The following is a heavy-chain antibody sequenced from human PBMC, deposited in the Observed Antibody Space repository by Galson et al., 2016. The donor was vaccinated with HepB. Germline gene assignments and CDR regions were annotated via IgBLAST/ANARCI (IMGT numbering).Heavy chain of an antibody. CDR1: GFSFSSYN. Sequence: SLRLSCAASGFSFSSYNMHWGRQAPGQGPEWLSYIDTFSSTIYYAASVKGRFTISRDNGKNLLYLQMRSLRDDDTAVYYCSRDSDEYYDILMGYCPFDLWGQGTLVTVSS. J-gene: IGHJ5*02. CDR3: SRDSDEYYDILMGYCPFDL. CDR2: IDTFSSTI. D-gene: IGHD3-9*01. V-gene: IGHV3-48*02.